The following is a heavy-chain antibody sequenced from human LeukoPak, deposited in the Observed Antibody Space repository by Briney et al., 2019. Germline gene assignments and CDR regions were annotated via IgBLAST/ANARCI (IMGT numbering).Heavy chain of an antibody. CDR3: AARYCSCTSCYRHMDV. V-gene: IGHV4-59*12. Sequence: SETLSLTCTVSGGSISSYYWSWIRQPPGKGLEWIGYIYYSGSTNYNPSLKSRVTISVDTSKNQFSLKLSSVTAADTAVYYCAARYCSCTSCYRHMDVWGKGTTVTVSS. CDR1: GGSISSYY. CDR2: IYYSGST. D-gene: IGHD2-2*01. J-gene: IGHJ6*03.